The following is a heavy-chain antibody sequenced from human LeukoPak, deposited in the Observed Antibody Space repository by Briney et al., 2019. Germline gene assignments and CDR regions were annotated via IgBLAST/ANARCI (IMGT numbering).Heavy chain of an antibody. D-gene: IGHD2-2*01. CDR2: ISPYNGDT. Sequence: RASVKVSCKTSGYTFISYGITWVRQAPGQGLEWMGWISPYNGDTNYAQKVQGRVTMTTDTSTNTAHMELRSLRSDDTALYFCASGSRIPAASQAGRFDPWGQGTLVTVSS. CDR1: GYTFISYG. V-gene: IGHV1-18*01. CDR3: ASGSRIPAASQAGRFDP. J-gene: IGHJ5*02.